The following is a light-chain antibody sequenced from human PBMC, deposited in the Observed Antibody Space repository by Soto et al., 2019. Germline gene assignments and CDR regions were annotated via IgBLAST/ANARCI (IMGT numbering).Light chain of an antibody. V-gene: IGKV1-5*03. CDR1: QSISSW. J-gene: IGKJ1*01. CDR2: KAS. Sequence: DIQMTQSPSTLSASVGDRVTITCRASQSISSWLAWYQQKPGKAPKLLIYKASSLESGVPSRFSGSGSGTEFPLTISSLQHDDFATYYCQQYDTYSTFGQGTKVEIK. CDR3: QQYDTYST.